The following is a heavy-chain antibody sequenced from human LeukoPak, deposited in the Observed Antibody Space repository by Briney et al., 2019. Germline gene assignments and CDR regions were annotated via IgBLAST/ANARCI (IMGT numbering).Heavy chain of an antibody. CDR2: ISYDGSNK. D-gene: IGHD2-15*01. V-gene: IGHV3-30*03. Sequence: PGGSLRLSCAASGFTFSSYGMHWVRQAPGKGLEWVAVISYDGSNKYYADSVKGRFTISRDNSKNTLYLQMNSLRAEDTAVYYCARGGLLGWSSLLIYYFDYWGQGTLVTVSS. CDR1: GFTFSSYG. CDR3: ARGGLLGWSSLLIYYFDY. J-gene: IGHJ4*02.